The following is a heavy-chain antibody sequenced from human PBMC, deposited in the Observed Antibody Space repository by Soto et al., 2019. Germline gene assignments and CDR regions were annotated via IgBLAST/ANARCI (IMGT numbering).Heavy chain of an antibody. Sequence: TLSLTCAVYGGSFSGYYWSWIRQRPGKGLEWIGEINHSGGTNYNPSLKRRVTISVDTSKNQFSLKLSSVSAADTAVYYCARYCTISYCSCGICYFPGCIDIWGQGTMVTVS. CDR2: INHSGGT. CDR3: ARYCTISYCSCGICYFPGCIDI. J-gene: IGHJ3*02. D-gene: IGHD2-15*01. V-gene: IGHV4-34*01. CDR1: GGSFSGYY.